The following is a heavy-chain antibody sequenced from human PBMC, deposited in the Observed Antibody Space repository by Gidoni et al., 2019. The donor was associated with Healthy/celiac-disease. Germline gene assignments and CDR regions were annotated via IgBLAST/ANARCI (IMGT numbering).Heavy chain of an antibody. J-gene: IGHJ3*02. D-gene: IGHD1-26*01. CDR3: ARAALRVGATVGAFDI. Sequence: QVQLQESVPGLVQPSVTLSLTCAVCGRTSSSRNWWSGVRQPPGKGLEWFGEIYHRGSTNYNPSLTGRVTISVDKSKNQFSLKLSSVTAADTAVYYCARAALRVGATVGAFDIWGQGTMVTVSS. CDR2: IYHRGST. V-gene: IGHV4-4*02. CDR1: GRTSSSRNW.